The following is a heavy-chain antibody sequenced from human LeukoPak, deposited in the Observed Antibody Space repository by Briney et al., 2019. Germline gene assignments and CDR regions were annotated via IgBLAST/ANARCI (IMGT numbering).Heavy chain of an antibody. J-gene: IGHJ4*02. CDR1: GGTFSSYA. V-gene: IGHV1-69*13. D-gene: IGHD3-9*01. CDR3: ARGYSEWLFFDY. CDR2: IIPIFGTA. Sequence: ASVKVSCKASGGTFSSYAISWVRQAPGQGLEWMGGIIPIFGTANYAQKFQGRVTITADESTSTAYMELSSLRSEDTAVYYCARGYSEWLFFDYWGQGTLVTVSS.